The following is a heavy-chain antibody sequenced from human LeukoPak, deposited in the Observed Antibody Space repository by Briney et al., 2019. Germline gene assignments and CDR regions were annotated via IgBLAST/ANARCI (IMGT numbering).Heavy chain of an antibody. Sequence: PSGTLSLTCAVSGGSISSTNLRNWVRQPPGKGLEWIGEIYHSGSTNYNPSLKSRVSISIDKSKNQFSLKLSSVTAADTAIYYCARDDFVDIAMVRLYHWGQGTLVTVSS. CDR1: GGSISSTNL. CDR2: IYHSGST. V-gene: IGHV4-4*02. CDR3: ARDDFVDIAMVRLYH. J-gene: IGHJ5*02. D-gene: IGHD5-18*01.